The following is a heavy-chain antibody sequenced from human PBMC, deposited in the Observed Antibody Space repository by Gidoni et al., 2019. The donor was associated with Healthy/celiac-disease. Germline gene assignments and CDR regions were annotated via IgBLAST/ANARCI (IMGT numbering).Heavy chain of an antibody. CDR1: GFTFRSYG. J-gene: IGHJ6*02. D-gene: IGHD3-22*01. CDR2: ISYDGSNK. CDR3: AKEGDYDSSGYSLLTYYYYYGMDV. Sequence: QVQLVESGGGVVQPGRSLRLSCAASGFTFRSYGMHWVRQAPGKGLEWVAVISYDGSNKYYADSVKGRFTISRDNSKNTLYLQMNSLRAEDTAVYYCAKEGDYDSSGYSLLTYYYYYGMDVWGQGTTVTVSS. V-gene: IGHV3-30*18.